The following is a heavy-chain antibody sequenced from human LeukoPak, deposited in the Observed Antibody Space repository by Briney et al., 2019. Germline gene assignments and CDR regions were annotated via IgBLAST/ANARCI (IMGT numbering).Heavy chain of an antibody. Sequence: ASVKVSCKASGGTFSSYAISWVRQAPGQGLEWMGGIIPIFGTANYAQKFQGRVTITTDESTSTAYMELSSLRSEGTAVYYCARPKNSGSYYRYAFDIWGQGTMVTVSS. D-gene: IGHD1-26*01. V-gene: IGHV1-69*05. CDR1: GGTFSSYA. CDR3: ARPKNSGSYYRYAFDI. CDR2: IIPIFGTA. J-gene: IGHJ3*02.